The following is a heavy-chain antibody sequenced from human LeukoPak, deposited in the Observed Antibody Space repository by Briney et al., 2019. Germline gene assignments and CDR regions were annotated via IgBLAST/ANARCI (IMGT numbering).Heavy chain of an antibody. CDR3: ARHYGP. Sequence: PSETLSLTCAVYGGSFSDYYWTWIRQSPGKGLEWIGEINHSGRTNYNPSLESRVTISLDTSKNQFSLKLNSVTAADTAVYYCARHYGPWGQGTLVTVSS. D-gene: IGHD3-16*01. V-gene: IGHV4-34*01. CDR2: INHSGRT. CDR1: GGSFSDYY. J-gene: IGHJ5*02.